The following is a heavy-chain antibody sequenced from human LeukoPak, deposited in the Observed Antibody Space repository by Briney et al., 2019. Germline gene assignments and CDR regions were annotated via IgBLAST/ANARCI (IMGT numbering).Heavy chain of an antibody. CDR3: ARAGLYYDSSGYLYYFDY. J-gene: IGHJ4*02. CDR2: IKQDGSEK. Sequence: GGSLRLSCAASGFTFSKYTMSWVRQAPGKGLEWVANIKQDGSEKYYMDSVKGRFTISRDNAKNSLYLQMNSLRAEDTAVYYCARAGLYYDSSGYLYYFDYWGQGALVTVSS. CDR1: GFTFSKYT. V-gene: IGHV3-7*01. D-gene: IGHD3-22*01.